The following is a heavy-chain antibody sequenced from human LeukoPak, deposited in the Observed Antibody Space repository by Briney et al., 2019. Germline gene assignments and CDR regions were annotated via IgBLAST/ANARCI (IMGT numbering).Heavy chain of an antibody. J-gene: IGHJ1*01. Sequence: GGSLTLTCAASGFTFSTYWMHWVRQAPGKGLVWVSRIKSDGSTNYADSVKGRFTISRDNANNTLSLQMNSLRPEDTGVYYCARAPSEIGGYYPKYFRHWGEGTLVTVSS. CDR3: ARAPSEIGGYYPKYFRH. CDR2: IKSDGST. D-gene: IGHD3-22*01. V-gene: IGHV3-74*01. CDR1: GFTFSTYW.